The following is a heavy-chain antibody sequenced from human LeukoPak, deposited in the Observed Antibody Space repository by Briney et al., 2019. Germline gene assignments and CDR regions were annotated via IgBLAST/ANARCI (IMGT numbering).Heavy chain of an antibody. V-gene: IGHV3-33*01. D-gene: IGHD6-19*01. CDR1: GFTFSSYG. CDR3: ARGNQWLVN. CDR2: IWYDGSNK. J-gene: IGHJ4*02. Sequence: VGSLRLSCAASGFTFSSYGMHWVRQAPGKGLEWVAVIWYDGSNKYYADPVKGRFTISRDNSKNTLYLQMNSLRAEDTAVYYCARGNQWLVNWGQGTLVTVSS.